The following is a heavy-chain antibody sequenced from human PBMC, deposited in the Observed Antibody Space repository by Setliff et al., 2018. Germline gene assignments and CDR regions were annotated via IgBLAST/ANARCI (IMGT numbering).Heavy chain of an antibody. CDR1: GYIFGTYS. D-gene: IGHD2-15*01. CDR2: INQNGGLT. V-gene: IGHV3-20*04. J-gene: IGHJ4*02. CDR3: AKDRVPDGVWDFDY. Sequence: PGGSLRLSCVGSGYIFGTYSLAWVRHVPGKGLLWVAGINQNGGLTFYADSVKGRFTISRDNSRNVVYLQMNNLRVEDTALYYCAKDRVPDGVWDFDYWGQGTLVTVPQ.